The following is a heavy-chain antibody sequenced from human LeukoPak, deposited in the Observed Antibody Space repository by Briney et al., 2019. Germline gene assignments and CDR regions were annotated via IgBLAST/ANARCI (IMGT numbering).Heavy chain of an antibody. V-gene: IGHV3-48*03. D-gene: IGHD6-13*01. J-gene: IGHJ4*02. CDR1: GFTFSSYE. CDR3: ARIPEVYSSSWFLDY. Sequence: GGSLRLSCAAAGFTFSSYEMNWVRQAPRKGLEWVSYISSSGSTKYYADSVKGRFTISRDNAENSLYLQMNSLRAEDTAVYYCARIPEVYSSSWFLDYWGQGTLVTVSS. CDR2: ISSSGSTK.